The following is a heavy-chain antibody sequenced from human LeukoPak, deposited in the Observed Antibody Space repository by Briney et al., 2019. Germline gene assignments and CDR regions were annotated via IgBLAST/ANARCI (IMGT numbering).Heavy chain of an antibody. CDR1: GGSISSGAHY. D-gene: IGHD3-10*01. V-gene: IGHV4-31*03. CDR2: INCSGST. Sequence: SETLSLTCTVSGGSISSGAHYWSWIRQHPGKGLEWIGYINCSGSTYYNPSLKSRVTISADTSKNQFSLKLTSVTAADTAVYYCARGGSGEGYWGQGTLVTVSS. CDR3: ARGGSGEGY. J-gene: IGHJ4*02.